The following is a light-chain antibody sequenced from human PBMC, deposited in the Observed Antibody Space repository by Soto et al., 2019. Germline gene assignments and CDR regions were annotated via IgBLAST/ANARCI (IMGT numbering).Light chain of an antibody. CDR3: QQYGDSRWT. V-gene: IGKV3-20*01. CDR1: QNVSSNL. CDR2: GAS. Sequence: EVVLTQSPGTLSLSPGERATLSCRSSQNVSSNLLVWYQQHPGQAPRLLIYGASSRATGIPDRFSGSGSGTDFSLTIRRLEPDDFAVYYCQQYGDSRWTFGQGTKVDIK. J-gene: IGKJ1*01.